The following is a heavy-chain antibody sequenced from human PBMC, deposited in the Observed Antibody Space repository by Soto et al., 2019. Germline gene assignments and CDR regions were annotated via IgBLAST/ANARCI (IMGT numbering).Heavy chain of an antibody. CDR3: ARHGGDVVMVRD. J-gene: IGHJ4*02. V-gene: IGHV4-59*08. Sequence: QVKLQESGRGLVKPSETLSLSCTVSGGSLGDVYWTWIRQPPEKEMEWIGYISTTGVTNYSPSLKSRVTKSTDTSKNQFSLNLSSVTAADTAIYFCARHGGDVVMVRDWGQGIQVTVSS. CDR1: GGSLGDVY. D-gene: IGHD2-21*01. CDR2: ISTTGVT.